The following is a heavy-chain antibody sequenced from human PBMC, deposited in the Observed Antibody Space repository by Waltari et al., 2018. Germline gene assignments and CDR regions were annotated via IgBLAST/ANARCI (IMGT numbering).Heavy chain of an antibody. Sequence: QIQLVQSGPEVKKPGASVKVSCKTSGYTFTKFGISWVRQAPGQGLEWMGWGKTDKAKANSGLRLQDRLILTRATCTNTVYMELRSLTYDDTAVYFCVRGEFDFWSGYYTMGDVDYWGQGTLVTVSS. V-gene: IGHV1-18*04. D-gene: IGHD3-3*01. CDR1: GYTFTKFG. CDR2: GKTDKAKA. CDR3: VRGEFDFWSGYYTMGDVDY. J-gene: IGHJ4*02.